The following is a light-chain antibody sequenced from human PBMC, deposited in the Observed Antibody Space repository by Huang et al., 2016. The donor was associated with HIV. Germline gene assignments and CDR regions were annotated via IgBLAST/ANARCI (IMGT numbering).Light chain of an antibody. Sequence: AIQMTQSPSSLSASVGDRVTITCRASQDIRDDVGWYQQRPGKAPKLLIYAASSLQSGVSSRFSGSGSGTDFTLTISSLQPEDSATYFCLQDYNYPWTFGQGTRVQIK. CDR2: AAS. CDR1: QDIRDD. J-gene: IGKJ1*01. V-gene: IGKV1-6*02. CDR3: LQDYNYPWT.